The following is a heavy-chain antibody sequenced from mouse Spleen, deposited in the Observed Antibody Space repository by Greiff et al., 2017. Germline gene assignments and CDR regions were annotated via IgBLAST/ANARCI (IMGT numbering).Heavy chain of an antibody. CDR1: GYTFTSYW. Sequence: QVQLQQPGAELVKPGASVKLSCKASGYTFTSYWMHWVKQRPGQGLEWIGMIHPNSGSTNYNEKFKSKATLTVDKSSSTAYMQLSSLTSEDSAVYCCARNLITTATGFAYWGQGTLVTVSA. J-gene: IGHJ3*01. CDR2: IHPNSGST. V-gene: IGHV1-64*01. CDR3: ARNLITTATGFAY. D-gene: IGHD1-2*01.